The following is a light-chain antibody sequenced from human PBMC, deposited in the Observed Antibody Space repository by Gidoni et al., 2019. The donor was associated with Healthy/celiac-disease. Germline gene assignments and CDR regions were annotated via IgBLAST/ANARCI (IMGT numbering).Light chain of an antibody. J-gene: IGKJ2*01. CDR2: AAS. CDR3: QQSYSTPT. Sequence: DIQMTQSPSSRSASVGDRVTITCRASQSISSYLNWYQQKPGKAPKLLIYAASSLQSGVPSRFSGSGSGTYFTLTISSLQPEDFATYYCQQSYSTPTFGQGTKLEIK. CDR1: QSISSY. V-gene: IGKV1-39*01.